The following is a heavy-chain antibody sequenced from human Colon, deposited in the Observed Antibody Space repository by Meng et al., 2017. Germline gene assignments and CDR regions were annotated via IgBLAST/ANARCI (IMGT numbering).Heavy chain of an antibody. CDR3: VRDRGDGGTTDF. V-gene: IGHV4-38-2*02. D-gene: IGHD1-7*01. CDR1: GYSIGSGYY. J-gene: IGHJ4*02. CDR2: IHHDGTT. Sequence: GSLRLSCTITGYSIGSGYYWGWIRQAPGKGLEWIASIHHDGTTYYKPSLKSRVTISMDMSKNQFSLKLTSVTAADTAIYYCVRDRGDGGTTDFWGRGTLVTVSS.